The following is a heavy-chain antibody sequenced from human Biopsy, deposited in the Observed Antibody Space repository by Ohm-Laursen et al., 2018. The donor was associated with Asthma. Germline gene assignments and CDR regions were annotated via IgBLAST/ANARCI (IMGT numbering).Heavy chain of an antibody. CDR3: ARDVMEWYLPAFDF. CDR1: GFTFSDYY. Sequence: SLRLSCAASGFTFSDYYMSWIRQAPGKGLEWVAVGGSYYDGGLKYYADSVNGRFTVSRDDSKNTLYLQMNSLRPDDTAVYYCARDVMEWYLPAFDFWGQGTLVTVSS. D-gene: IGHD3-3*01. J-gene: IGHJ4*02. V-gene: IGHV3-30-3*01. CDR2: GGSYYDGGLK.